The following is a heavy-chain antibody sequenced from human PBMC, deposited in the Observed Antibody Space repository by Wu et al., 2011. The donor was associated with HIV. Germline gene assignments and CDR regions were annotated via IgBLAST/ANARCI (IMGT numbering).Heavy chain of an antibody. CDR3: ASRHGPIVVVSTPMIMDRLYSYYGMEV. D-gene: IGHD2-2*01. V-gene: IGHV1-8*02. Sequence: SGYTFTSYDINWVRQATGQGLEWMGWMNPKGSHTGLSQKFHDRLTLTRNTSTDTAYMELSSLRSEDTAVYYCASRHGPIVVVSTPMIMDRLYSYYGMEVWGQGTTVTVSS. CDR2: MNPKGSHT. J-gene: IGHJ6*02. CDR1: GYTFTSYD.